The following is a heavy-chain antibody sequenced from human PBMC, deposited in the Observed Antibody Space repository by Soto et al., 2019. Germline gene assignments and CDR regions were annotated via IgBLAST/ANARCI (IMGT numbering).Heavy chain of an antibody. CDR2: IYCDDSY. V-gene: IGHV2-5*02. D-gene: IGHD4-17*01. CDR3: AHKGYGDYPLDY. Sequence: QITLKESGPTLVKPTQTLTLTCTFSGFSLSTSGVGVGWIRQPPGKALELLAVIYCDDSYHYSPSLRSRLTITKDTSKNQVVLTMTNMDPVDTATYYCAHKGYGDYPLDYWGQGTLLNVSA. CDR1: GFSLSTSGVG. J-gene: IGHJ4*02.